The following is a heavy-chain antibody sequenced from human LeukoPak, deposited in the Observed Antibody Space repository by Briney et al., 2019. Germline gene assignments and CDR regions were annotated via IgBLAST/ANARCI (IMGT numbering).Heavy chain of an antibody. CDR1: GGTFSSYA. D-gene: IGHD1-26*01. J-gene: IGHJ4*02. Sequence: ASVKVSCKASGGTFSSYAISWVRQAPGQGLEWMGGIIPIFGTANYAQKFQGRVTITADESTSTAYMELSSLRSEDTAVYYCARGRRHIVGATTFDYFDYWGQGTLVTVSS. CDR2: IIPIFGTA. CDR3: ARGRRHIVGATTFDYFDY. V-gene: IGHV1-69*13.